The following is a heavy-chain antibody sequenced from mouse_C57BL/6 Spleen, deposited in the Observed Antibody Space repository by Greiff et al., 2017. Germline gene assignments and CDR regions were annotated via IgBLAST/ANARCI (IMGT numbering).Heavy chain of an antibody. CDR1: GYAFSSYW. D-gene: IGHD1-2*01. Sequence: VQLQQSGAELVKPGASVKISCKASGYAFSSYWMNWVKQRPGKGLEWIGQIYPGDGDTNYNGKFKGKATLTADKSSSTAYMQLSSLTSEDSAVYFCARSGTTANYYAMDYWGQGTSVTVSS. J-gene: IGHJ4*01. V-gene: IGHV1-80*01. CDR2: IYPGDGDT. CDR3: ARSGTTANYYAMDY.